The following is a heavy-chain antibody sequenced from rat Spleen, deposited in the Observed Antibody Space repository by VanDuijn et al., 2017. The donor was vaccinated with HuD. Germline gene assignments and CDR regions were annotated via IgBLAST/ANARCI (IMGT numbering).Heavy chain of an antibody. CDR2: ISTGGGNT. D-gene: IGHD4-3*01. CDR3: ARLGYGYHSMDA. Sequence: EVQLVESGGGLVQPGRSLKLSCAASGFTFSNYDMAWVRQAPTKGLEWVASISTGGGNTYYRDSVEGRFTISRDNAKSTLYLQMDSLRSEDTATYYCARLGYGYHSMDAWGQGASVTVSS. J-gene: IGHJ4*01. V-gene: IGHV5S23*01. CDR1: GFTFSNYD.